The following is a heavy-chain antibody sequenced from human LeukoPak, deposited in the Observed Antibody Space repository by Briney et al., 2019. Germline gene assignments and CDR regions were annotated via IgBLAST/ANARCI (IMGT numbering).Heavy chain of an antibody. CDR3: ARDDVGYYYYYGMDV. J-gene: IGHJ6*02. CDR1: GYSISSGYY. Sequence: PSETLSLTCTVSGYSISSGYYWGWIRQPPGKGLEWTGSIYHSGSTYYNPSLKSRVTISVDMSKNQFSLKLSSVTAADTAVYYCARDDVGYYYYYGMDVWGQGTTVTVSS. CDR2: IYHSGST. V-gene: IGHV4-38-2*02.